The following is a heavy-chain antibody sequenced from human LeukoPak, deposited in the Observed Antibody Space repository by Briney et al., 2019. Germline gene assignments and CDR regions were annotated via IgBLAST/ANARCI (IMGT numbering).Heavy chain of an antibody. J-gene: IGHJ4*02. CDR1: GFIFNSYA. CDR2: ISYDGSNK. Sequence: GGSLRLSCAVSGFIFNSYAMHWVRQGPGKGLEWAAVISYDGSNKYFADSVRGRFTISRDNSKSTTYLQMNSLRAEDTAVFYCAKDLYLRDFWGGYFDYWGQGIPVTVSS. V-gene: IGHV3-30-3*01. D-gene: IGHD3-3*01. CDR3: AKDLYLRDFWGGYFDY.